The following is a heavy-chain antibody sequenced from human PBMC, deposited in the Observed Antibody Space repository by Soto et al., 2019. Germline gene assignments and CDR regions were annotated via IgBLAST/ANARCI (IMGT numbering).Heavy chain of an antibody. CDR1: GGSISSGDYY. J-gene: IGHJ4*02. CDR2: IYYSGST. Sequence: SETLSLTCTVSGGSISSGDYYWSWIRQPPGKGLEWIGYIYYSGSTYYNPSLKSRVTISVDTSKNQFSLKLSSVTAADTAVYYCASTYYDFWSGYLQYYFDYWGQGTLVTVS. CDR3: ASTYYDFWSGYLQYYFDY. D-gene: IGHD3-3*01. V-gene: IGHV4-30-4*01.